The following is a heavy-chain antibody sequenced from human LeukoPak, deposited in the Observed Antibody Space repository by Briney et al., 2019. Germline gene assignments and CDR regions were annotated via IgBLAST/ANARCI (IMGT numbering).Heavy chain of an antibody. J-gene: IGHJ5*02. D-gene: IGHD2-2*01. CDR1: GYTFTGFY. CDR2: IIPIFGTA. CDR3: ARESGVPAAIDP. Sequence: SVKVSCKASGYTFTGFYIHWVRQAPGQGLEWMGGIIPIFGTANYAQKFQGRVTITADESTSTAYMELSSLRSEDTAVYYCARESGVPAAIDPWGQGTLVTVSS. V-gene: IGHV1-69*13.